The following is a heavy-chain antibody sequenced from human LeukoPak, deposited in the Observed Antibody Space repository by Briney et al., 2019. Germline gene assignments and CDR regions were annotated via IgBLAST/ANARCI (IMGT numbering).Heavy chain of an antibody. Sequence: ASVKVSCKASGYTFTSYDINWVRQATGQGLEWMGRMNPDSGNTNYAQRFQDRVTMTRDTSISTAYLELRSLTSEDTAAYYCAREACGSGGSCYSLYYGMDVWGQGTTVTVSS. V-gene: IGHV1-8*01. CDR2: MNPDSGNT. J-gene: IGHJ6*02. CDR3: AREACGSGGSCYSLYYGMDV. CDR1: GYTFTSYD. D-gene: IGHD2-15*01.